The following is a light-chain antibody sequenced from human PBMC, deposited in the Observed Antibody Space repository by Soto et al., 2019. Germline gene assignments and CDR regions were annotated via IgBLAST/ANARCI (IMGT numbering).Light chain of an antibody. CDR3: QQRSNGPPMYT. V-gene: IGKV3-11*01. CDR2: DAS. J-gene: IGKJ2*01. CDR1: QSVSSY. Sequence: EIVLTQSPATLSLSPGERATLSCRASQSVSSYLAWYQQKPGQAPRLLIYDASNRATGIPARFSGSGSGTDFPRTISSLEPEDFAVYYCQQRSNGPPMYTFGQGTKLEIK.